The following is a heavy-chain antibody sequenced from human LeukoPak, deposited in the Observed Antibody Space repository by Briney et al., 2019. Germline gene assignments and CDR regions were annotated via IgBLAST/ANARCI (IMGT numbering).Heavy chain of an antibody. Sequence: GGSLRLSCAASGFTFSSYSMNWVRQAPGKGLEWVSSISSSSSYIYYADSVKGRFTISRDNAKNSLYLQMNSLRAEDTAVYYCARDTVTKRDYYFDYWGQGTLVTVSS. J-gene: IGHJ4*02. CDR2: ISSSSSYI. CDR1: GFTFSSYS. D-gene: IGHD4-17*01. V-gene: IGHV3-21*01. CDR3: ARDTVTKRDYYFDY.